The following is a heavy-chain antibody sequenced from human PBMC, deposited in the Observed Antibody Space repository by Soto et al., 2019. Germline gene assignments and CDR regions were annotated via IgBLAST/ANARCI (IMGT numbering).Heavy chain of an antibody. CDR2: IYWDDDK. J-gene: IGHJ4*02. CDR3: AHSRNLITDDAQVGDFDY. V-gene: IGHV2-5*02. D-gene: IGHD3-10*01. CDR1: GFSLTTDGVG. Sequence: QITLKESGPTLVKPTQTLTLTCNFSGFSLTTDGVGVGWVRQPPGGALEWLSLIYWDDDKRYSPSLKTRLTITKDPSKNQVDLIMTNMDPVDTATYYCAHSRNLITDDAQVGDFDYWGQGILVTVSS.